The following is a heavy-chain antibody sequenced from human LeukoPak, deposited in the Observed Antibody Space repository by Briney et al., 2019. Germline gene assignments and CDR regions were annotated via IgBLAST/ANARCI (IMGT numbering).Heavy chain of an antibody. J-gene: IGHJ4*02. CDR2: ISGSGGRI. D-gene: IGHD1-1*01. V-gene: IGHV3-23*01. Sequence: GGSLRLSCATSGFTFSSYSMSWVRQAPGKGLEWVSSISGSGGRIDYADSVKGRFTISRDNSKNTLSLQMNSLTAEDTAVYYCAKNPRLEGWIYFDSWGQGILVTVSS. CDR3: AKNPRLEGWIYFDS. CDR1: GFTFSSYS.